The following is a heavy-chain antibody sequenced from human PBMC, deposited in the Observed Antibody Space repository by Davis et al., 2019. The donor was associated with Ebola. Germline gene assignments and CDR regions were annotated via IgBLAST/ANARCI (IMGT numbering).Heavy chain of an antibody. CDR3: ARERRLEDIVLVVYAMLDY. CDR2: TYYRSKWYN. J-gene: IGHJ4*02. V-gene: IGHV6-1*01. D-gene: IGHD2-8*02. Sequence: MPSETLSLTCAISGDSVSSNSAAWNWIRQSPSRGLEWLGRTYYRSKWYNDYAVSVKSRITINPDTSKNQFSLQLNSVTPEDTAVYYCARERRLEDIVLVVYAMLDYWGQGTLVTVSS. CDR1: GDSVSSNSAA.